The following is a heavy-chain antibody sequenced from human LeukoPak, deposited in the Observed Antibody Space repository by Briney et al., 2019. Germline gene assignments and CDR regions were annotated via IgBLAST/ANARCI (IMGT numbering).Heavy chain of an antibody. V-gene: IGHV4-39*01. CDR3: ARRARRDGYYFDY. CDR2: FYYTGST. D-gene: IGHD5-24*01. Sequence: SETLSLTCAVSGDSITRSSYYWGWIRQPPGKGLEWIGNFYYTGSTYYNPSLKSRVTISVDTSKNQFSLKLSSVTAADTAVYYCARRARRDGYYFDYWGQGTLVTVSS. J-gene: IGHJ4*02. CDR1: GDSITRSSYY.